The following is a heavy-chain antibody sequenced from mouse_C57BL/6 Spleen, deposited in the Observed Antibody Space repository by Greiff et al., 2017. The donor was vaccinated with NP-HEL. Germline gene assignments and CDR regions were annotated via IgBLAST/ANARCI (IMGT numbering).Heavy chain of an antibody. J-gene: IGHJ4*01. Sequence: QVQLKESGPGLVQPSQSLSITCTVSGFSLTSYGVHWVRQSPGKGLEWLGVIWSGGSTDYNAAFISRLSISKDNSKSQVFFKMNSLQADDTAIYYCAASTMITARGYYAMDYWGQGTSVTVSS. CDR3: AASTMITARGYYAMDY. CDR2: IWSGGST. V-gene: IGHV2-2*01. D-gene: IGHD2-4*01. CDR1: GFSLTSYG.